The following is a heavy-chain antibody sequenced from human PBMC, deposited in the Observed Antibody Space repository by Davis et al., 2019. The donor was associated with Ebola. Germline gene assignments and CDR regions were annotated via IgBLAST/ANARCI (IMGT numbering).Heavy chain of an antibody. CDR1: GFTFSSYG. CDR3: ARDPTVFDY. J-gene: IGHJ4*02. V-gene: IGHV3-48*04. Sequence: GGSLRLSCAASGFTFSSYGMHWVRQAPGKGLEWVSYISSSGSTIYYADSVKGRFTISRDNAKNSLYLQMNSLRAEDTAAYYCARDPTVFDYWGQGTLVTVSS. CDR2: ISSSGSTI.